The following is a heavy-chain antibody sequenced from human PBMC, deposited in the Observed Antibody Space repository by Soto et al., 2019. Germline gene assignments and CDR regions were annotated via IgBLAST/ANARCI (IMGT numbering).Heavy chain of an antibody. D-gene: IGHD1-1*01. J-gene: IGHJ4*02. CDR2: ISAHNGNT. Sequence: QVHLVQSGAEVKKPGASVKVSCKCSGYTFTSYGITWVRQAPGQGLEWMGWISAHNGNTDYAQKVQGRVTVTRDTSTSTAYMELRSLRSDATAAYYCARGRYGDYWGQGALVTVSS. V-gene: IGHV1-18*01. CDR1: GYTFTSYG. CDR3: ARGRYGDY.